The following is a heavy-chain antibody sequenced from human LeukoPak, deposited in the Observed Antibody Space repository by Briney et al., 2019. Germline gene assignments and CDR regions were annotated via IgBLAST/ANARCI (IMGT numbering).Heavy chain of an antibody. Sequence: ASVRVSCKTSGYTFTDYYIHWVRQAPGQGLEWMGWINTKTGRTSFARTFQGRVTLIRDPSITTVYMDMAWLTSDDTAIYFCARADFIDAGPYVIAPWGQGTLVTVSS. CDR3: ARADFIDAGPYVIAP. J-gene: IGHJ5*02. CDR2: INTKTGRT. D-gene: IGHD3-3*01. CDR1: GYTFTDYY. V-gene: IGHV1-2*02.